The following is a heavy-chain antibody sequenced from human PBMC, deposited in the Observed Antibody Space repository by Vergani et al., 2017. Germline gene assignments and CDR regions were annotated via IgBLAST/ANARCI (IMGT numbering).Heavy chain of an antibody. CDR1: GYTFTSYY. CDR2: INPSGGST. D-gene: IGHD2-2*01. V-gene: IGHV1-46*01. J-gene: IGHJ5*02. CDR3: ARDSRYCSSTSCYVGRDWFDP. Sequence: QVQLVQSGAEVKKPGASVKVSCKASGYTFTSYYMHWVRQAPGQGLEWMGIINPSGGSTSYAQKFQGRVTMTRDTSTSTVYMELSSLRSEDTAVYYCARDSRYCSSTSCYVGRDWFDPWGQGTLATVSS.